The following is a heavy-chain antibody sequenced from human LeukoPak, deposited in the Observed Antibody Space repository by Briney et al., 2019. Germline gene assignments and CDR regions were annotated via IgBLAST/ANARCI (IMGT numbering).Heavy chain of an antibody. CDR2: IYHSGGT. CDR3: ARDLRGMVDY. J-gene: IGHJ4*02. CDR1: GASISSSYW. Sequence: SETLSLTCAVSGASISSSYWWSWVRQPPGKGLEWIGEIYHSGGTNYKPSLKSRVTISLDKSKNQFSLKLSSVTAADTAVYYCARDLRGMVDYWGQGTLVTVSS. V-gene: IGHV4-4*02. D-gene: IGHD3-16*01.